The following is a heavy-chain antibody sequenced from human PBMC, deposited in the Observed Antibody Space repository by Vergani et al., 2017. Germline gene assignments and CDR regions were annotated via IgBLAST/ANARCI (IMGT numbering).Heavy chain of an antibody. CDR3: ARRSPSYGDYLGVAFDI. V-gene: IGHV4-34*01. J-gene: IGHJ3*02. Sequence: QVQLQQWGAGLLKPSETLSLTCAVYGGSFSGYYWGWIRQPPGKGLEWIGSIYYSGSTYYNPSLKSRVTISVDTSKNQFSLKLSSVTAADTAVYYCARRSPSYGDYLGVAFDIWGQGTMVTVSS. D-gene: IGHD4-17*01. CDR1: GGSFSGYY. CDR2: IYYSGST.